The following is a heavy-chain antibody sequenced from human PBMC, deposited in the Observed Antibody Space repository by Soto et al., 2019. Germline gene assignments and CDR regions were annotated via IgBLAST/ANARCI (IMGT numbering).Heavy chain of an antibody. CDR2: IYYTGRT. CDR1: GGSISSDDYY. CDR3: AREHSSSPDYFDF. Sequence: QVQLQESGPGLVQPSQTLSLTCTVSGGSISSDDYYWTWIRQPPGEGLEWIGYIYYTGRTSSTPSLESRVTISIDTPKNQCSLKLSSVSAADTAVYFCAREHSSSPDYFDFWGPGTLVTVSS. V-gene: IGHV4-30-4*01. J-gene: IGHJ4*02. D-gene: IGHD5-18*01.